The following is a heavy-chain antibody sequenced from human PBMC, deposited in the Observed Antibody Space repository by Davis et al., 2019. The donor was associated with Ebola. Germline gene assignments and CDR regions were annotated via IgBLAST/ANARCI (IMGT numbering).Heavy chain of an antibody. D-gene: IGHD6-19*01. Sequence: GGSLRLSCKGSGYSSSTYWIGWVRQMPGKGLDWMGIINPGDSDTRYSPSFQGQVTISADKSTSTVYLQWGSLKASDTAIYYCARPAVAGTEVAWFDSWGQGTLVTVSS. CDR3: ARPAVAGTEVAWFDS. CDR2: INPGDSDT. J-gene: IGHJ5*01. CDR1: GYSSSTYW. V-gene: IGHV5-51*01.